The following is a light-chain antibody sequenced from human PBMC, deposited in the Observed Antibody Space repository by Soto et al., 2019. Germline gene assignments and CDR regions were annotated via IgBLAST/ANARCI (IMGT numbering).Light chain of an antibody. CDR2: KAS. J-gene: IGKJ4*01. CDR3: QQLNGYVALT. V-gene: IGKV1-5*03. Sequence: DIQMTQSPSTLSASVGDRVTITCRASQSISTWLAWYQQEPGKAPKLLIHKASSLQSGVPSRFSGSGSGTDFTLTISSLHPDDFATYYCQQLNGYVALTFGGGTKVEL. CDR1: QSISTW.